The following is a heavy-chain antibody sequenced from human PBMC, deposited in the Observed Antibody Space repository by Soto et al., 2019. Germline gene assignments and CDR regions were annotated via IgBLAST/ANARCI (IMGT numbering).Heavy chain of an antibody. CDR1: GFTFSSYA. Sequence: PGGSLRLSCAASGFTFSSYAMSWVRQAPGKGLEWVSAISGSGGSTYYADSVKGRFTISRDDSKNTLYLQMNSLRAEDTAVYYCAKDWYVSSGWPAPVYYYYGMDVWGQGTTVTVSS. CDR3: AKDWYVSSGWPAPVYYYYGMDV. V-gene: IGHV3-23*01. D-gene: IGHD6-19*01. CDR2: ISGSGGST. J-gene: IGHJ6*02.